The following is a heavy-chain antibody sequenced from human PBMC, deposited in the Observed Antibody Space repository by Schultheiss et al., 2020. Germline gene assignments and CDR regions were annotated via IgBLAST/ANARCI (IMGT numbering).Heavy chain of an antibody. J-gene: IGHJ4*02. CDR2: IYPGDSDT. CDR3: ARKYDFWSGYYHYYFDY. V-gene: IGHV5-51*01. D-gene: IGHD3-3*01. Sequence: GGSLRLSCKGSGYSFTNYWIGWVRQMPGKGLEWMGIIYPGDSDTRYSPSFQGQVTISADKSISTASLQWSSLKASDTAMYYCARKYDFWSGYYHYYFDYWGQGTLVTVSS. CDR1: GYSFTNYW.